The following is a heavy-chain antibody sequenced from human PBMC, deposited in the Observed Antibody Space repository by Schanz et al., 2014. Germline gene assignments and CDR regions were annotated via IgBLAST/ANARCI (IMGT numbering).Heavy chain of an antibody. D-gene: IGHD3-10*01. CDR2: IWFDGTNK. V-gene: IGHV3-33*01. CDR3: ARGPIPIQGVPMDF. Sequence: QVQLVESGGGVVQPGRSLRLSCSASGFTLSSYGMHWVRQAPGKGLEWLAVIWFDGTNKYNADSVKGRFTISRDNSKDTLYLQMSGLTPEDTAVYYCARGPIPIQGVPMDFWGQGTLVTVSS. CDR1: GFTLSSYG. J-gene: IGHJ4*02.